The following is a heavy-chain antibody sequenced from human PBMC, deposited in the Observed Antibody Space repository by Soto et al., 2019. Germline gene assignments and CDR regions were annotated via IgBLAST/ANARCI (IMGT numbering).Heavy chain of an antibody. CDR2: IKQDGSEK. D-gene: IGHD5-12*01. CDR1: GFTFSSYW. J-gene: IGHJ6*02. CDR3: ARDQSTRYSGYEYPGGVYYYGMDV. Sequence: EVQLVESGGGLVQPGGSLRLSCAASGFTFSSYWMSWVRQAPGKGLEWVANIKQDGSEKYYVDSVKGRFTISRDNAKNSLYLQINSLRAEDTAVYYCARDQSTRYSGYEYPGGVYYYGMDVWGQGTTVTVSS. V-gene: IGHV3-7*03.